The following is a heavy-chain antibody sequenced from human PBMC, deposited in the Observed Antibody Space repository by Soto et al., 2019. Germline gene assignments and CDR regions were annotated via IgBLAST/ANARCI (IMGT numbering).Heavy chain of an antibody. CDR1: GFTFSNAW. V-gene: IGHV3-15*07. D-gene: IGHD3-10*01. CDR2: LKSKTDGGTT. J-gene: IGHJ4*02. Sequence: EVQLVESGGGLVKPGGSLRLSCAASGFTFSNAWMNWVRQAPGKGLEWVGRLKSKTDGGTTDYAAPVKGRFTISRDDLKNTLYLQMNSLKTEDTAVYYCTRDKGPSLTYYYGSRSRAVFDYWGQGTLVTVSS. CDR3: TRDKGPSLTYYYGSRSRAVFDY.